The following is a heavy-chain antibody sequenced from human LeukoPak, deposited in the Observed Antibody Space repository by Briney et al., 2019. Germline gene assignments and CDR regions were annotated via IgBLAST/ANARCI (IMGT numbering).Heavy chain of an antibody. CDR2: ISPNNGNT. CDR1: GYTFTAYG. J-gene: IGHJ4*02. V-gene: IGHV1-18*01. Sequence: ASVKVSCKASGYTFTAYGINWVRQAPGQGLEWMGRISPNNGNTNYPQKLQGRITMTTDTSTSTAYMELRSLNSDDTAVYYCARGGGSYYLLLKYWGQGTPVTVSS. CDR3: ARGGGSYYLLLKY. D-gene: IGHD3-10*01.